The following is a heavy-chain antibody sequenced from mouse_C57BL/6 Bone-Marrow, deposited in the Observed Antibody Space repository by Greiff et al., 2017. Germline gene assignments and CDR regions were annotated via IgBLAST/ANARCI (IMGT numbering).Heavy chain of an antibody. CDR1: GYTFTDYE. J-gene: IGHJ1*03. Sequence: QVQLQQSGAELVRPGASVTLSCKASGYTFTDYEMHWVKQTHVHGLEWIGAIDPETGGTAYNQKFKGKAILTADKSSSTAYMELRSLTSEDSAVYYCTRSMLVAHWYFYVGGTGTTVTVSS. CDR2: IDPETGGT. V-gene: IGHV1-15*01. D-gene: IGHD1-1*01. CDR3: TRSMLVAHWYFYV.